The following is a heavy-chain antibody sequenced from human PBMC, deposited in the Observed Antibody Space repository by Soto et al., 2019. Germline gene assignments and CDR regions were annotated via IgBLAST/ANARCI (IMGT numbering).Heavy chain of an antibody. V-gene: IGHV4-30-4*01. CDR2: ITSRGRP. Sequence: QVQLRESGPGLVKPSQTLSLTCSVSGASVAGGSYYWSWVRQPPGKGLEWIGYITSRGRPFYNPSLTSRGTISADTSKDQLSLQLTSVTAADPAVYYSARDTYSGYDFGLWGQGPLVTVSS. CDR3: ARDTYSGYDFGL. CDR1: GASVAGGSYY. J-gene: IGHJ5*02. D-gene: IGHD5-12*01.